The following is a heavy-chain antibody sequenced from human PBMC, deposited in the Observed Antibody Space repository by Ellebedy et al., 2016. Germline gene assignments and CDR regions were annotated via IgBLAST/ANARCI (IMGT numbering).Heavy chain of an antibody. Sequence: GESLKISCAASGFTFSSYWMSWVRQAPGKGLEWVSSISSSSSYIYYADSVKGRFTISRDNAKNSLYLQMNSLRAEDTDVYYCARDGGILLGGGYFDYWGQGTLVTVSS. CDR2: ISSSSSYI. J-gene: IGHJ4*02. CDR3: ARDGGILLGGGYFDY. D-gene: IGHD3-16*01. CDR1: GFTFSSYW. V-gene: IGHV3-21*01.